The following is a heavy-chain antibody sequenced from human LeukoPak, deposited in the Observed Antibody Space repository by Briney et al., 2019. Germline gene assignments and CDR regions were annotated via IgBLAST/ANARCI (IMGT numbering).Heavy chain of an antibody. Sequence: SETLSLTCTVSGGSISSDYWTWTRQPPGKGLEWIGNIYYSGNTYYNPSLKSRVTISIGTSKNQFSLKLNSVTAADTAVYYCARRSSASGRMDVWGQGTTVTVSS. CDR1: GGSISSDY. CDR3: ARRSSASGRMDV. V-gene: IGHV4-59*08. D-gene: IGHD3-10*01. CDR2: IYYSGNT. J-gene: IGHJ6*02.